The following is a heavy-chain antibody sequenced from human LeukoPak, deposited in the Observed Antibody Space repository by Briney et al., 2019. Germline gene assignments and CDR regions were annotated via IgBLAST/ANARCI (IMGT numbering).Heavy chain of an antibody. V-gene: IGHV1-24*01. J-gene: IGHJ4*02. Sequence: ASVKVSCKVSGYTLTELSMHWVRQAPGKGREWMGGFDPEDGETIYAQKFQGRVTMTKDTSTETANMELSSLISEDTAVYYCATALRYFAWLSFDYWRQGTLVTVSS. CDR1: GYTLTELS. CDR3: ATALRYFAWLSFDY. CDR2: FDPEDGET. D-gene: IGHD3-9*01.